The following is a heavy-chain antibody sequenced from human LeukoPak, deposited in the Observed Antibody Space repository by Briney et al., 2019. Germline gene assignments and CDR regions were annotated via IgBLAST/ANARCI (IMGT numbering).Heavy chain of an antibody. Sequence: GGSLRLSCEASGFNFSNYAMHWVRQAPGKGLEWVAFIRYDGSNKYYADSVKGRFTISRDNSKNTLYLQMKSLRAEDTAVYYCAKGGGYEAQYYYYYLDVWGKGTTVTISS. V-gene: IGHV3-30*02. CDR3: AKGGGYEAQYYYYYLDV. D-gene: IGHD5-12*01. CDR2: IRYDGSNK. J-gene: IGHJ6*03. CDR1: GFNFSNYA.